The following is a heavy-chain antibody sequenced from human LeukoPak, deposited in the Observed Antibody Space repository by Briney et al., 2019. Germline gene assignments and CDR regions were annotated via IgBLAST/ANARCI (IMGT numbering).Heavy chain of an antibody. CDR2: IRNDGSGK. CDR3: XQDRDXXXXY. J-gene: IGHJ4*01. V-gene: IGHV3-30*02. Sequence: GSLRLSCAASGFTYRNYGMHWVRRAPGKGLEWVTFIRNDGSGKYYADSVRGRFTISRDDSKNTLYLQMNSMRAEDRAVYHXXQDRDXXXXYWG. CDR1: GFTYRNYG.